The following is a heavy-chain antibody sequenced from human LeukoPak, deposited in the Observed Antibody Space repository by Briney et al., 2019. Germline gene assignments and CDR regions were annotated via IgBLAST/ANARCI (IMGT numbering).Heavy chain of an antibody. D-gene: IGHD2-15*01. V-gene: IGHV4-61*01. CDR1: GGSVSSGSYY. Sequence: PSETLSLTCTVSGGSVSSGSYYWSWIRQPPGKGLEWIGYIYYSGSTNYNPSLKSRVTISVDTSKNQFSLKLSSVTAADTAAYYCAREGCSGGSCTVYWGQGTLVTVSS. CDR3: AREGCSGGSCTVY. CDR2: IYYSGST. J-gene: IGHJ4*02.